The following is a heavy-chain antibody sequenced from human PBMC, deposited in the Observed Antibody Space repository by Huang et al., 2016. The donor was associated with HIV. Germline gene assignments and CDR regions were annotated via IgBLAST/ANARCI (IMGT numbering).Heavy chain of an antibody. CDR2: IYYSGST. CDR3: ARLPGSITMIRGVITDPY. CDR1: GGSIRSDNYY. J-gene: IGHJ4*02. V-gene: IGHV4-39*02. Sequence: QLQLQESGPGLVKPSETLSLTCTVSGGSIRSDNYYWGWIRQPPGKGLEGIGSIYYSGSTDYTPALKRRVTITGDTAKNHFSLRMRSVTAADTAVYYCARLPGSITMIRGVITDPYWGQGTLVTVSS. D-gene: IGHD3-10*01.